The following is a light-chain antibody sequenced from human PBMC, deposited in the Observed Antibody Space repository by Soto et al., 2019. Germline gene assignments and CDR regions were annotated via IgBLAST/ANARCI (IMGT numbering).Light chain of an antibody. CDR2: EVS. J-gene: IGLJ2*01. CDR1: SSDVGGYKY. V-gene: IGLV2-14*01. Sequence: QSALTQPASVSESPGQSITISCTGTSSDVGGYKYVSWYQQHPGKAPKLMIYEVSNRTSGVSNRFSGSKSGNTASLTISGLKAEDEADYYCSSYTSSSTVLFGGGTKLTVL. CDR3: SSYTSSSTVL.